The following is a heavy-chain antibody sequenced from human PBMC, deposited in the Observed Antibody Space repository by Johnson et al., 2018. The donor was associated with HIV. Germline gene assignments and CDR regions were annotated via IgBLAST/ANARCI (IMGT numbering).Heavy chain of an antibody. V-gene: IGHV3-30*04. CDR1: GFIFSSYA. Sequence: QVQLVESGGGLVKPGGSLRLSCAASGFIFSSYAMHWVRQAPGKGLEWVAVISYDGSNKYYADSVKGRFTISRDNSKNTLYLQMNSLRAEDTAVYYCRYYYDSSGDAFDIWGQGTMVTVSS. D-gene: IGHD3-22*01. J-gene: IGHJ3*02. CDR3: RYYYDSSGDAFDI. CDR2: ISYDGSNK.